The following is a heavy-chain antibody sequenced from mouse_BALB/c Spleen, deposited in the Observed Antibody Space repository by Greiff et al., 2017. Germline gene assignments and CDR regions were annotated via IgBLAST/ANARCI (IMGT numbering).Heavy chain of an antibody. V-gene: IGHV1-61*01. CDR3: AREDYCYGSRFAY. J-gene: IGHJ3*01. D-gene: IGHD1-1*01. CDR1: GYSFTSYW. CDR2: IDPSDSET. Sequence: VKLLQPGAELVRPAASVSLSCTASGYSFTSYWMNWVKQRPGQGLEWIGMIDPSDSETHYNQMFKDKATLTVDKSSSTAYMQISSLTSEDSAVYDCAREDYCYGSRFAYWGQGTLVTVSA.